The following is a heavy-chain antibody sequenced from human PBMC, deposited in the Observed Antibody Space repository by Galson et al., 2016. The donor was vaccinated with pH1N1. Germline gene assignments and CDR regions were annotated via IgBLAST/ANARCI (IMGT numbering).Heavy chain of an antibody. CDR3: ARYRITSSEGYFDF. D-gene: IGHD3-16*02. V-gene: IGHV4-59*01. CDR1: GDSIGTYY. CDR2: IHHSGKT. Sequence: SETLSLTCTVSGDSIGTYYWSWIRQSPGKGPEWIGQIHHSGKTGYNPPLEGRLTMSIDTSKNQFSLRLTYVTAADAAVYYCARYRITSSEGYFDFWGQGTRVTVSS. J-gene: IGHJ4*02.